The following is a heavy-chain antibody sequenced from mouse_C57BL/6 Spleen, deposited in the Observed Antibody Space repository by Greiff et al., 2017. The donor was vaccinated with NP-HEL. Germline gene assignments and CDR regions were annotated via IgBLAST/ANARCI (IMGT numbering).Heavy chain of an antibody. CDR1: GYSFTDYN. CDR2: INPNYGTT. D-gene: IGHD4-1*01. J-gene: IGHJ3*01. Sequence: EVKLMESGPELVKPGASVKISCKASGYSFTDYNMNWVKQSNGKSLEWIGVINPNYGTTSYNQKFKGKATLTVDQSSSTAYMQLNSLTSEDSAVYYCARGKLGREWFAYWGQGTLVTVSA. V-gene: IGHV1-39*01. CDR3: ARGKLGREWFAY.